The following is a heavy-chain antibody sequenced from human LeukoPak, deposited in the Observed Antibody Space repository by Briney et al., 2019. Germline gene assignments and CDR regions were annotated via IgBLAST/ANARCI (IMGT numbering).Heavy chain of an antibody. CDR1: GFTFTTFW. CDR2: IKQDGSEK. J-gene: IGHJ4*02. V-gene: IGHV3-7*01. Sequence: GGSLRLSCAASGFTFTTFWMSWVRQAPGKGLEWVANIKQDGSEKYYLDPVKGRFTISRDNAKNSLYLQMNSLRAEDTAVYYCAKDQVGGGPALYYFDYWGQGTLVTVSS. CDR3: AKDQVGGGPALYYFDY. D-gene: IGHD1-26*01.